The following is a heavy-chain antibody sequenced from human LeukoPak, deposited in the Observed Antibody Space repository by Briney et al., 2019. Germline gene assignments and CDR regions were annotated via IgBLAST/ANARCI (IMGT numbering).Heavy chain of an antibody. CDR1: GFTFDNYV. D-gene: IGHD2-15*01. CDR3: AREIIPTPDTFDI. Sequence: GGSLRLSCAASGFTFDNYVMAWFRQAPGKGLEWVSTISALFPNTYSADSVKGQFTISRDNSKSTLYLQMNSLRAEDTAVYYCAREIIPTPDTFDIWGQGTVVTVSS. CDR2: ISALFPNT. V-gene: IGHV3-23*01. J-gene: IGHJ3*02.